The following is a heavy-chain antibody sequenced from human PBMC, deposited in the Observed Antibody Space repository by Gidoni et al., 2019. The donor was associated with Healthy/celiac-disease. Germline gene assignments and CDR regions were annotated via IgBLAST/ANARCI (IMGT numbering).Heavy chain of an antibody. Sequence: QVQLVQSGAEVTKPGSSVKVSCKASGGTFSSYAISWVRQAPGQGLEWMGGIIPIFGTANYAQKFQGRVTITADESTSTALRLGELSLSPFWNIAFDIWGQGTMVTVSS. V-gene: IGHV1-69*01. D-gene: IGHD3-16*02. CDR1: GGTFSSYA. CDR2: IIPIFGTA. CDR3: I. J-gene: IGHJ3*02.